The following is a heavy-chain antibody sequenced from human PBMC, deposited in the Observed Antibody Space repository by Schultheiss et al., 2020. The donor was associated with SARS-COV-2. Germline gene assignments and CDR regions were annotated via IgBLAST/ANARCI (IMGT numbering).Heavy chain of an antibody. J-gene: IGHJ6*03. CDR2: ISWNSGSI. CDR1: GFTFSSYW. V-gene: IGHV3-74*01. Sequence: GGSLRLSCAASGFTFSSYWMHWVRQAPGKGLVWVSGISWNSGSIGYADSVKGRFTISRDNAKNTLYLQMNSLRAEDTAVYYCAKVVPHYYYYMDVWGKGTTVTVSS. D-gene: IGHD4/OR15-4a*01. CDR3: AKVVPHYYYYMDV.